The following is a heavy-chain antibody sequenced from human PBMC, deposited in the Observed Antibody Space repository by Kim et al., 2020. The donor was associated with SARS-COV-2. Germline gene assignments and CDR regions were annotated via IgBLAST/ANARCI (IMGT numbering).Heavy chain of an antibody. J-gene: IGHJ4*01. CDR1: GGSISSYY. Sequence: SETLSLTCTVSGGSISSYYWSWIRQPPGKGLEWIGYIYYSGSTNYNPSLKSRVTISVDTSKNQFSLKLSSVTAADTAVYYSARAEPRFGDDDYGGNGFD. V-gene: IGHV4-59*01. D-gene: IGHD4-17*01. CDR2: IYYSGST. CDR3: ARAEPRFGDDDYGGNGFD.